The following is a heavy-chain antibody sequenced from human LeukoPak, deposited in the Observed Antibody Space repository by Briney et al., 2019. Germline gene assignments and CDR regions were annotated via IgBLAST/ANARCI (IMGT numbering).Heavy chain of an antibody. D-gene: IGHD3-9*01. J-gene: IGHJ4*02. Sequence: SETLSLTCTVSGGSISSYYWSWIRQPAGKGLEWIGRIYTSGSTNYNPSLKSRVTISVDTSKNQFSLKLSSVTAADTAVYYCARGGYDILTGYYSSFDYWGQGTLVTVSS. CDR1: GGSISSYY. CDR3: ARGGYDILTGYYSSFDY. V-gene: IGHV4-4*07. CDR2: IYTSGST.